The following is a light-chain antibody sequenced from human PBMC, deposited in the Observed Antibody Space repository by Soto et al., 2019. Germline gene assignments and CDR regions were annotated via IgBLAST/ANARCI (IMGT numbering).Light chain of an antibody. CDR1: QSVSSSY. V-gene: IGKV3-20*01. Sequence: EIVLTQSPGTLSLSPGERATLSCRASQSVSSSYLAWYQQKPGQAPRLLIYGASSRATGIPDRFSGSGSGTDLTLTISRLEPEDFAVYYCQQYGSSPTWTFGQGTKEEIK. J-gene: IGKJ1*01. CDR3: QQYGSSPTWT. CDR2: GAS.